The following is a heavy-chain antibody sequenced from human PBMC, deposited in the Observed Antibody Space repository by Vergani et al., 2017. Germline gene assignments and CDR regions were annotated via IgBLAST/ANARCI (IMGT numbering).Heavy chain of an antibody. J-gene: IGHJ6*02. CDR3: TTDPRYCGDGSCYWLRDHHYYGMDV. D-gene: IGHD2-21*01. CDR2: IKSTFVRGTT. CDR1: GFSFRNAW. V-gene: IGHV3-15*07. Sequence: EVQLVESGGGIVKPGGSLRLSFVASGFSFRNAWMNWVRRTPGKGLEWVGRIKSTFVRGTTDYAAAVKGRFTISRDDSKNTLFLQMNRLKTEDIGVYYCTTDPRYCGDGSCYWLRDHHYYGMDVWGQGTTVTVSS.